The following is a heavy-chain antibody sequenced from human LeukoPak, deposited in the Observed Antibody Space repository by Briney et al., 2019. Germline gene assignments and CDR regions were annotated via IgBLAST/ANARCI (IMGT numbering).Heavy chain of an antibody. D-gene: IGHD3-16*01. CDR3: ARDIGRYRRLGELGDY. Sequence: GGSLRLSCAASGFTFSNAWMSWVRQAPGKGLEWVGRIKSKTDGGTTDYAAPVKGRFTISRDNSKNTLYLQMNSLRAEDTAVYYCARDIGRYRRLGELGDYWGQGTLVTVSS. CDR1: GFTFSNAW. CDR2: IKSKTDGGTT. J-gene: IGHJ4*02. V-gene: IGHV3-15*01.